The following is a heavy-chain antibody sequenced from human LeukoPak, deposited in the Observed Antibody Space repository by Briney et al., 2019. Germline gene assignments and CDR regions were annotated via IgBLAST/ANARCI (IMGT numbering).Heavy chain of an antibody. V-gene: IGHV4-34*01. Sequence: KPSETLSLTCAVSGVPFSEYYCGWIRQSPGKGLEWIGEVHHTGSANYNPSLRSRVTISVDTSKKQFSLRVYSVTAADTAVYYCARVPSRVFGVVTHPFDYWGQGTLVTVSS. CDR3: ARVPSRVFGVVTHPFDY. D-gene: IGHD3-3*01. CDR2: VHHTGSA. J-gene: IGHJ4*02. CDR1: GVPFSEYY.